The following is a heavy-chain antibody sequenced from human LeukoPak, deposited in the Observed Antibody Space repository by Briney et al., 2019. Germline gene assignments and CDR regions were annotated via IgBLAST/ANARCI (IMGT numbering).Heavy chain of an antibody. Sequence: GGSLRLSCAASGFPFSSHWVSWFRQSPGKGLEWVAHINQDGSEEYYVDSVKGRFTISRDNARNSQFLQMNSLRTEDTAVYYCASGGGWVFFNWGQGTLVTVSS. CDR1: GFPFSSHW. CDR2: INQDGSEE. V-gene: IGHV3-7*01. CDR3: ASGGGWVFFN. J-gene: IGHJ4*02. D-gene: IGHD6-19*01.